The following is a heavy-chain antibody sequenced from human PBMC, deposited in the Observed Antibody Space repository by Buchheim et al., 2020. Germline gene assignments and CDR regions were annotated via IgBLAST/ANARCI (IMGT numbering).Heavy chain of an antibody. CDR3: ARRRIVVVPAANHWYFDL. Sequence: QVQLVESGGGLVKPGGSLRLSCAASGFTFSDYYMSWIRQAPGKGLEWVSYISSSGSTIYYADSVKGRFTISRDKATNSMLLQMNSLRAEDTAVYYCARRRIVVVPAANHWYFDLWGRGTL. V-gene: IGHV3-11*01. CDR1: GFTFSDYY. CDR2: ISSSGSTI. D-gene: IGHD2-2*01. J-gene: IGHJ2*01.